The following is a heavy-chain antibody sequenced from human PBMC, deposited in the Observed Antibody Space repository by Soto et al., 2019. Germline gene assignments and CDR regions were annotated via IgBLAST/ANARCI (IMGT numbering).Heavy chain of an antibody. J-gene: IGHJ1*01. CDR2: ISAHNGNT. Sequence: CMRQANKHGLDWKSWISAHNGNTNYAKTLHGRVTMTTDTSTSTADMELRSLRSDDTAVHYCARDQGVQYYDSSGYRVALYGQYWGQGTLVTLS. V-gene: IGHV1-18*01. CDR3: ARDQGVQYYDSSGYRVALYGQY. D-gene: IGHD3-22*01.